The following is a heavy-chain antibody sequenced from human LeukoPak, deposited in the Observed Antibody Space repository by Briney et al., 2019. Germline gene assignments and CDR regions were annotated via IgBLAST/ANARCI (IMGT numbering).Heavy chain of an antibody. D-gene: IGHD4-17*01. V-gene: IGHV3-64*01. J-gene: IGHJ4*02. CDR2: ISDNGGST. Sequence: GGSLRLSCAASGFTFSSYAMHWVRQAPGKGLEYVSTISDNGGSTFYANSVKGRFTISRDNAKNSLYLQMNSLRAEDTAVYYCARDGDYDYGDYEGYWGQGTLVTVSS. CDR1: GFTFSSYA. CDR3: ARDGDYDYGDYEGY.